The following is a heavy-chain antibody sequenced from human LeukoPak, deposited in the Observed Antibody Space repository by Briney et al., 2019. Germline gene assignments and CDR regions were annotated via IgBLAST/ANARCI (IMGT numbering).Heavy chain of an antibody. CDR3: ATYMITFGGVIGIFDY. D-gene: IGHD3-16*02. V-gene: IGHV1-24*01. CDR2: FDPEDGET. Sequence: ASVKVSCKVSGYTLTELSMHWVRQAPGKGLEWMGGFDPEDGETIYAQKFQGRVTVTEDTSTDTVYMELSSLRSEDTAVYYCATYMITFGGVIGIFDYWGQGTLVTVSS. CDR1: GYTLTELS. J-gene: IGHJ4*02.